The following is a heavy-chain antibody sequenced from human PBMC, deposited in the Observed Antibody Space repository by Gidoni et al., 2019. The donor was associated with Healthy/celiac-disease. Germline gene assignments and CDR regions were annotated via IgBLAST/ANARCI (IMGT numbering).Heavy chain of an antibody. CDR1: GGSTSSSSYY. CDR3: ASSVGSGSYEGYFDY. J-gene: IGHJ4*02. D-gene: IGHD3-10*01. V-gene: IGHV4-39*01. CDR2: IYYSGST. Sequence: QLQLQESGPGLVKPSETLSLTCTVSGGSTSSSSYYWGWIRQPPGKGLEWIGSIYYSGSTYYNPSLKSRVTISVDTSKNQFSLKLSSVTAADTAVYYCASSVGSGSYEGYFDYWGQGTLVTVSS.